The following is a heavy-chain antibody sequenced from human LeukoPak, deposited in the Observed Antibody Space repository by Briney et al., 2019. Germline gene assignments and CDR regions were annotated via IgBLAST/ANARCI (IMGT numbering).Heavy chain of an antibody. CDR2: INTNTGNP. CDR3: ARDPASFLSGYRQSV. Sequence: ASVKVSCKASGYTFTKYPMNWVRQAPGQGLEWMGWINTNTGNPTYAQGFTGRFVFSLDTSVSTAYLQISSLKAKDTAVYYCARDPASFLSGYRQSVWGQGTMVTVSS. CDR1: GYTFTKYP. V-gene: IGHV7-4-1*02. D-gene: IGHD5-12*01. J-gene: IGHJ3*01.